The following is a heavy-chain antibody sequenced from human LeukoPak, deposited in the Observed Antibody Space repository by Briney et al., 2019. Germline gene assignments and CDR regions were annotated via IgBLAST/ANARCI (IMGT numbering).Heavy chain of an antibody. V-gene: IGHV3-48*03. CDR3: ARVVHGSGLDP. Sequence: GGSLRLSCAASGFTFSSYEMNWVRQAPGKGLEWVSYISSSGSTIYYADSVKGRFTISRDNAKNSLYLQMNSLRAEDTAVYYCARVVHGSGLDPWGQGALVTASS. J-gene: IGHJ5*02. CDR2: ISSSGSTI. D-gene: IGHD3-10*01. CDR1: GFTFSSYE.